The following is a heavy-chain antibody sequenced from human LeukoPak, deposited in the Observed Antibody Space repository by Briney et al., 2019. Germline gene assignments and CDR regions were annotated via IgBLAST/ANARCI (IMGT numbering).Heavy chain of an antibody. CDR3: ARYRHLGY. J-gene: IGHJ4*02. CDR1: GFTFSSSA. V-gene: IGHV3-7*01. Sequence: GSLRLSCAASGFTFSSSAMSWVRQAPGKGLEWVANINQNGGEKYYVDSVKGRFTISRDNGKNSLYLQMNSLRAEDTAVYYCARYRHLGYWGQGTLVTVSS. CDR2: INQNGGEK.